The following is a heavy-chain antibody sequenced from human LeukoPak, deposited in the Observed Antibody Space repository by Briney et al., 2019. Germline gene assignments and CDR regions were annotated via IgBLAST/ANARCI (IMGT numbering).Heavy chain of an antibody. D-gene: IGHD2-15*01. V-gene: IGHV1-69*06. CDR1: GGTFSSYA. CDR2: IIPIFGTA. CDR3: ASRPPYCSGGSCQDMDV. Sequence: GASVKVSCKASGGTFSSYAINWVRQAPGQGLEWMGGIIPIFGTANYAQKFQGRVTITADKSTSTAYMELSSLRSEDTAVYYSASRPPYCSGGSCQDMDVWGKGTTVTVSS. J-gene: IGHJ6*03.